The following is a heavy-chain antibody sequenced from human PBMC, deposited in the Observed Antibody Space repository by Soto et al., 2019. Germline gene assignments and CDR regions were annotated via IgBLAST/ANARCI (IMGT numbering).Heavy chain of an antibody. Sequence: SETLSLTCTVSGGSTSSSSYHWGWIRQPPGKGLEWIGSIYYSGTTYYNPSLKSRVTMSVDTSKNQFSLKLNSVTAADTAIYYCARIPRTLEEGAGTEGGTYFDYGGQGALVPVSP. CDR2: IYYSGTT. CDR1: GGSTSSSSYH. J-gene: IGHJ4*02. D-gene: IGHD6-19*01. CDR3: ARIPRTLEEGAGTEGGTYFDY. V-gene: IGHV4-39*01.